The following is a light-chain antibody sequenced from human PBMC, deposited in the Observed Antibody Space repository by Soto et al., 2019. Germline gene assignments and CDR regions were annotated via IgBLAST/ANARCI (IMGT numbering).Light chain of an antibody. V-gene: IGLV2-14*01. Sequence: QSVLTQPASVSGSPGQSITISCTGTSSDVGVYNYVSWYQQHPGKAPKLMIYEVSNRPSGVSNRFSGSKSGNTASLTISGLQAEDEADYYCSSYTITSTYVFGTGTKVTVL. CDR2: EVS. CDR1: SSDVGVYNY. J-gene: IGLJ1*01. CDR3: SSYTITSTYV.